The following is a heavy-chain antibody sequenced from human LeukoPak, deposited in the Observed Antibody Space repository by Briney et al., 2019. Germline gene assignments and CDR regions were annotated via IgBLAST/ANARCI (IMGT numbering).Heavy chain of an antibody. CDR3: IRDFRSADL. J-gene: IGHJ5*02. Sequence: GGSLRLSCVASGFTFSNYWMHWVRQPPGKGLVWVSRIYVDGRTTNYADPVKGRFTISRDNAKNTVYLGMNSLSVEDTATYYCIRDFRSADLWGQGTLVTVTS. CDR1: GFTFSNYW. V-gene: IGHV3-74*01. CDR2: IYVDGRTT.